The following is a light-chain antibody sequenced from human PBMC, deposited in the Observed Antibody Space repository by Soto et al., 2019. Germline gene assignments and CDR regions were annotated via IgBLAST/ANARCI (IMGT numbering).Light chain of an antibody. CDR3: SSFTISSTVV. J-gene: IGLJ2*01. CDR2: DVS. Sequence: QPVLTQPASVSASPGQSITISCIGTSSDVGGYNYVSWYQQHPGKVPKLMIYDVSNRPSGVSNRFSGSKSGNTASLTISGLQAEDEADYYCSSFTISSTVVFGGGTKVTVL. CDR1: SSDVGGYNY. V-gene: IGLV2-14*01.